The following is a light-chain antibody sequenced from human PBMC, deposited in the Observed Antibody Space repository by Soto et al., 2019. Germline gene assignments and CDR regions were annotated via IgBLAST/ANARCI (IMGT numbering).Light chain of an antibody. CDR1: RSVSNY. V-gene: IGKV1-5*01. CDR3: QQYNSYSWT. CDR2: DAS. Sequence: DIQMTHPPSALAASFRDSLTITWRASRSVSNYLSWYQQKPGKAPKLLIYDASSLESGVPSRFSGSGSGTEFTLTISSLQPDDFATYYCQQYNSYSWTFGQGTKVDIK. J-gene: IGKJ1*01.